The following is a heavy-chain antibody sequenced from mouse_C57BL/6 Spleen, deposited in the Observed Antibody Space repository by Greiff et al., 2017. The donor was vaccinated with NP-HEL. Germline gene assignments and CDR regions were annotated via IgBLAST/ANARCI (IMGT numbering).Heavy chain of an antibody. J-gene: IGHJ2*01. CDR2: IYPGDGDT. CDR1: GYAFSSSW. Sequence: QVQLKQSGPELVKPGASVKISCKASGYAFSSSWMNWVKQRPGKGLEWIGRIYPGDGDTNYNGKFKGKATLTADKSSSTAYMQLSSLTSEDSAVYFCARKDITVVGFDYWGQGTTLTVSA. V-gene: IGHV1-82*01. D-gene: IGHD1-1*01. CDR3: ARKDITVVGFDY.